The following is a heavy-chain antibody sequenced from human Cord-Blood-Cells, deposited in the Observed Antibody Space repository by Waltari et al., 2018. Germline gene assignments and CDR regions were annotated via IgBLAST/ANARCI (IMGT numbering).Heavy chain of an antibody. CDR3: AASRFYTDFWSGPDY. CDR2: IVVGSGNT. Sequence: QMQLVQSGPEVKKPGTSVKVSCKASGFTFTSPAVQWLRQARGRRLAWIGWIVVGSGNTNCAQKFQERVTITRDMSTSTAYMELSSLRSEDTAVYYCAASRFYTDFWSGPDYWGQGTLVTVSS. D-gene: IGHD3-3*01. V-gene: IGHV1-58*01. J-gene: IGHJ4*02. CDR1: GFTFTSPA.